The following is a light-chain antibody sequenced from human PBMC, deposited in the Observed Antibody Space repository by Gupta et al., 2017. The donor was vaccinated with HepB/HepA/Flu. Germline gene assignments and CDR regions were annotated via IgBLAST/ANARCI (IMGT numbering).Light chain of an antibody. CDR1: ETLSSN. CDR2: GAS. V-gene: IGKV3-15*01. Sequence: DIVMTQSPATLSVSPGERATLSCRASETLSSNLAWYQQKPGQAPRLLIYGASTRATGIPASFSGSGSGREFTLTISSLQSEDFAVYYCQQYINWLPITFGQGTRLEIK. CDR3: QQYINWLPIT. J-gene: IGKJ5*01.